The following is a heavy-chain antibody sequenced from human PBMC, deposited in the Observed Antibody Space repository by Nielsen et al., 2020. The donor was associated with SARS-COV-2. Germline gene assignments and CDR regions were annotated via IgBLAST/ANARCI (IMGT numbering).Heavy chain of an antibody. CDR1: GDSVSSSSAA. J-gene: IGHJ6*03. CDR3: ARARGAYGDYYYYYYTDV. Sequence: SQTLSLTCAISGDSVSSSSAAWNRIRQSPSRGLEWLGRTYYRSKRYNDYAVSVKSRITINPDTSKNQFSLHLNSVTPEDTAVYYCARARGAYGDYYYYYYTDVWGKGTTVTVSS. CDR2: TYYRSKRYN. D-gene: IGHD4-17*01. V-gene: IGHV6-1*01.